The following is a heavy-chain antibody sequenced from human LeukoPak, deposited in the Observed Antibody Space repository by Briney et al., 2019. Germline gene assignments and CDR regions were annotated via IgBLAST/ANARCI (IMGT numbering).Heavy chain of an antibody. CDR1: GFTFSSYA. CDR3: ARHYDYYYYGMDV. D-gene: IGHD3-10*01. Sequence: GGSLRLSCAASGFTFSSYAMSWVRQAPGKGLAWVSAISGSGGSTYYADSVKGRFTISRDNAKNSLYLQMNSLRAEDTAVYYCARHYDYYYYGMDVWGQGTTVTVSS. V-gene: IGHV3-23*01. J-gene: IGHJ6*02. CDR2: ISGSGGST.